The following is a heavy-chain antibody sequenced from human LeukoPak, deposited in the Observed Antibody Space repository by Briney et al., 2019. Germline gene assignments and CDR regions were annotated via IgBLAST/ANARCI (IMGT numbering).Heavy chain of an antibody. Sequence: ASVKVSCKVSGYILTEVAINWVRKAPGKGLEWKGGFDPEYDEDGETLFAQKFQGRVTMTEDASTDTAYMVLSSLRSEDTAVYYCAMTDRYAGRPFDYWGQGTLVTVSS. CDR1: GYILTEVA. D-gene: IGHD5-12*01. CDR2: FDPEYDEDGET. V-gene: IGHV1-24*01. CDR3: AMTDRYAGRPFDY. J-gene: IGHJ4*02.